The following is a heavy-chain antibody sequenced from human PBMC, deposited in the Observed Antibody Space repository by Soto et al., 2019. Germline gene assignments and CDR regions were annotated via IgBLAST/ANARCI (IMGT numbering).Heavy chain of an antibody. Sequence: PGESLKLSCNASGYSFTTSWINWVRQKAGKGLEWMGRIDPSDSFSNYSPSLEGHVTISVDKSISTAYLQWSSLKSSDTAMYYCARGGLGYGNWFDPWGQGTLVTVSS. CDR2: IDPSDSFS. CDR1: GYSFTTSW. V-gene: IGHV5-10-1*01. J-gene: IGHJ5*02. CDR3: ARGGLGYGNWFDP. D-gene: IGHD5-18*01.